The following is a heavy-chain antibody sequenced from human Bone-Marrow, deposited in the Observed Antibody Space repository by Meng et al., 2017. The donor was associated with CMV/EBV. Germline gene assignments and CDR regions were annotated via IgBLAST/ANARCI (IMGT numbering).Heavy chain of an antibody. CDR2: INHSGST. D-gene: IGHD6-13*01. Sequence: SETLSLTCAVSGGSFSGYYWSWIRQPPGKGLEWIGEINHSGSTNYNPSLKSRVTISVDTSKNQFSLKLSSVTAADTAVYYCARVRGRSSSWYLGFDYWGQGTLVTVSS. V-gene: IGHV4-34*01. J-gene: IGHJ4*02. CDR3: ARVRGRSSSWYLGFDY. CDR1: GGSFSGYY.